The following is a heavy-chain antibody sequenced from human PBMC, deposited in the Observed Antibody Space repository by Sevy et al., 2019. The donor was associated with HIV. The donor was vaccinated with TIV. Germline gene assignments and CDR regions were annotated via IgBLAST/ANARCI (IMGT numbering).Heavy chain of an antibody. J-gene: IGHJ6*02. D-gene: IGHD2-15*01. CDR1: GFTFSSYG. V-gene: IGHV3-30*18. CDR2: ISYDGSNK. CDR3: AKDSADLFSPVSYYYYGMDV. Sequence: GGSLRLSCAASGFTFSSYGMHWVRQAPGKGLEWVAVISYDGSNKYYADSVKGRFTISRDNSKNTLYLQMNSLRAEDTAVYYCAKDSADLFSPVSYYYYGMDVWGQGTTVTVSS.